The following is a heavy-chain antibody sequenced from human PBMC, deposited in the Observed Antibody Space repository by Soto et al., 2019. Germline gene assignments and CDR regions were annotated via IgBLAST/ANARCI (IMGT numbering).Heavy chain of an antibody. D-gene: IGHD6-13*01. CDR1: GGSFSGYY. CDR2: INHSGST. Sequence: SETLSLTCAVYGGSFSGYYWSWIRQPPGKGLEWIGEINHSGSTNYNPSLKSRVTISVDTSKNQFSLKLSSVTAADTAVYYCATSWGSSWYYYYYGMDVWGQGTTVTVSS. CDR3: ATSWGSSWYYYYYGMDV. J-gene: IGHJ6*02. V-gene: IGHV4-34*01.